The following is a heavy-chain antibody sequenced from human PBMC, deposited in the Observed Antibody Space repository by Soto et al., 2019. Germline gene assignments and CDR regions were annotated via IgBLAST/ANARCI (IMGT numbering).Heavy chain of an antibody. V-gene: IGHV4-39*01. CDR3: ARRLYYDSSGFEGGGMDV. J-gene: IGHJ6*02. CDR1: GGSISSYY. Sequence: SETLSLTCSVSGGSISSYYWGWIRQPPGKGLEWIGSIYYSGSTYYNPSLKSRVTISVDTSKNQFSLKLSSVTAADTAVYYCARRLYYDSSGFEGGGMDVWGQGTTVTVSS. CDR2: IYYSGST. D-gene: IGHD3-22*01.